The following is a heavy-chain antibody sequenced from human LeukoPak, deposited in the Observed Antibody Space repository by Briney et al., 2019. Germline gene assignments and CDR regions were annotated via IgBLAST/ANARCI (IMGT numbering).Heavy chain of an antibody. CDR2: INSDGSST. J-gene: IGHJ3*02. D-gene: IGHD3-3*01. CDR3: ARGLTIFGVVNDAFDI. CDR1: GFTFSNYW. Sequence: VGSLRLSCAASGFTFSNYWMHWVRQAPGKGLVGVSLINSDGSSTIYADSVKGRFTISSDNAKNTLYLQMNSLRAEHTAVYYCARGLTIFGVVNDAFDIWGQGTMVTVSS. V-gene: IGHV3-74*01.